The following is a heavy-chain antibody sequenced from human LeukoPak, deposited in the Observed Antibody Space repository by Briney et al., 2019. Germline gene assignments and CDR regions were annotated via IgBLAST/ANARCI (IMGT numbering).Heavy chain of an antibody. D-gene: IGHD4-17*01. CDR1: GFTFSIYG. CDR3: ARGYDYGDYGVVE. CDR2: IWYDGSNK. Sequence: GGSLRLSCAASGFTFSIYGMHWVRQAPGKGLEWVAVIWYDGSNKYYSDSVRGRFTISRDNSKNTLYLQMNSLRAEDTAVYYCARGYDYGDYGVVEWGQGTLVTVSS. J-gene: IGHJ4*02. V-gene: IGHV3-33*08.